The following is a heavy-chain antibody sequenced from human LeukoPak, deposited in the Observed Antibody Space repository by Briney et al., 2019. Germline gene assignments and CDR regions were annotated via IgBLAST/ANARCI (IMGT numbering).Heavy chain of an antibody. CDR1: GGSISSHY. CDR2: SYYSGTT. V-gene: IGHV4-59*11. D-gene: IGHD2-15*01. Sequence: SETLSLACTVSGGSISSHYWSWIRQPPGEGLEWIGYSYYSGTTTYNPSLKSRVTLSVDTSKNQFSLTLTSVTAADTAVYYCARQSLVGSGPYYFDYWGQGTLVTVSS. J-gene: IGHJ4*02. CDR3: ARQSLVGSGPYYFDY.